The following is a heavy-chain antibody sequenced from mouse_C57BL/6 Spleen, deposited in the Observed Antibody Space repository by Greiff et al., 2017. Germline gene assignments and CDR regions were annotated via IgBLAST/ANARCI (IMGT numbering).Heavy chain of an antibody. J-gene: IGHJ3*01. V-gene: IGHV1-62-2*01. CDR2: FYPGGGSI. CDR1: GYTFTEYT. D-gene: IGHD2-5*01. CDR3: ARHEEEGYSNKAWFAY. Sequence: QVQLQQSGAELVKPGASVKLSCKASGYTFTEYTIHWVKQRPGQGLEWIGWFYPGGGSIKYNEKFKDKATLTADKSSSTVYMELSRLTSEDSAVYFCARHEEEGYSNKAWFAYWGQGTLVTVSA.